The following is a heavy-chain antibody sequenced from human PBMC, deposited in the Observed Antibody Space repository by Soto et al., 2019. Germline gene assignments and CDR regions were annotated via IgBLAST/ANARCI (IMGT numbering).Heavy chain of an antibody. D-gene: IGHD1-1*01. J-gene: IGHJ3*02. CDR3: ARRITVVATTSFYI. V-gene: IGHV4-59*08. CDR1: GGSIRNIY. CDR2: IYYDGST. Sequence: SETLSLTCTVSGGSIRNIYWSWIRQSPGKGLEWIGYIYYDGSTNYNPSLRSRVTMSVDTSKRQVYLKLTSVAAADTAVYYCARRITVVATTSFYIWGQGTMVTVS.